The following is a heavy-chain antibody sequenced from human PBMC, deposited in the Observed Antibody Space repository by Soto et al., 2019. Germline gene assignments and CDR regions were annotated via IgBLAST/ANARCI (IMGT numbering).Heavy chain of an antibody. J-gene: IGHJ6*02. CDR3: AHVADDSSAYHYTFDV. V-gene: IGHV2-26*03. D-gene: IGHD3-16*02. CDR2: IFSNNER. Sequence: QATFKESSPVLVKATETLTLTCSISGFSLTTGRSGVSWIRQPPGKALAGLAHIFSNNERTYSPSLQHRLSISADTSQRQVVLPMNNVGPVDTCTYFCAHVADDSSAYHYTFDVWGQG. CDR1: GFSLTTGRSG.